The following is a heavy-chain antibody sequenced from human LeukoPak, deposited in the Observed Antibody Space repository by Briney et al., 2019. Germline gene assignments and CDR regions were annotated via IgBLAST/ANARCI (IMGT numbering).Heavy chain of an antibody. D-gene: IGHD2-15*01. J-gene: IGHJ4*02. CDR3: ARVSDCSGGRCHDS. V-gene: IGHV4-34*01. Sequence: SETLSLTCAVYGGSFSGYYWSWIRQPPGKGLEWIGEINHSGSTNYNPSLKRRVTISVDTSKNQFSLKLSSVTAADTAVYYCARVSDCSGGRCHDSWGQGTLVTVSS. CDR1: GGSFSGYY. CDR2: INHSGST.